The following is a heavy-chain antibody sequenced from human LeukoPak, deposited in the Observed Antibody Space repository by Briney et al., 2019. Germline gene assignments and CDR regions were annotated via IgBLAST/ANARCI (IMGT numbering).Heavy chain of an antibody. V-gene: IGHV3-21*01. Sequence: GRSLRLSCAASGFTFSSYSMNWVRQAPGKGLEWVSSISSSSSYMYYADSVKGRFTISRDNAKNSLYLQMNSLRAEDTAVYYCARVGEGYCSTTSCRTFDYWGQGTLVTVSS. J-gene: IGHJ4*02. CDR1: GFTFSSYS. CDR3: ARVGEGYCSTTSCRTFDY. D-gene: IGHD2-2*01. CDR2: ISSSSSYM.